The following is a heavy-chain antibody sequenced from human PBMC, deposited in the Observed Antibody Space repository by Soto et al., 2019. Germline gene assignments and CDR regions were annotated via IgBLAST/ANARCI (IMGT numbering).Heavy chain of an antibody. Sequence: QVQLVQSGAEVKKPGASVKVSCKASGYTFTSYGISWVRQAPGQGLEWMGWISGYNGNTNYAQKLQGRVTMTTDTYTTTAYMELRSVRYDDKAVDFCAVFLDSGCDYVSLKFDYLGQGTLVTVSS. V-gene: IGHV1-18*04. CDR1: GYTFTSYG. CDR2: ISGYNGNT. CDR3: AVFLDSGCDYVSLKFDY. J-gene: IGHJ4*02. D-gene: IGHD1-26*01.